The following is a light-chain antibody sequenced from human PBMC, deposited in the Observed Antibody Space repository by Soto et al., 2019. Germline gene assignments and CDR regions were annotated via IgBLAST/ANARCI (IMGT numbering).Light chain of an antibody. Sequence: QSALTQPVSVSGSPGQPITISCTGTSSGVGSYNLVSWYQQHPGKAPKLIIYEVSNRPSWVSNRFSGSKSGNTASLVISGLQAEDEADYYCTSYTSSSTLVIGGGTKVTVL. CDR3: TSYTSSSTLV. J-gene: IGLJ2*01. CDR2: EVS. V-gene: IGLV2-14*02. CDR1: SSGVGSYNL.